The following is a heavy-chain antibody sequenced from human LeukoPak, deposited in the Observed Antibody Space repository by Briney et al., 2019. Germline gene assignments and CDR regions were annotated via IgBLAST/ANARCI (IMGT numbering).Heavy chain of an antibody. CDR1: GGSISSSSYY. CDR3: ARVVRMNWFDP. D-gene: IGHD2-21*01. J-gene: IGHJ5*02. V-gene: IGHV4-39*07. Sequence: SETLSLTCTVSGGSISSSSYYWGWIRQPPGKGLEWIGSIYYSGSTYYNPSLKSRVTISVDTSKNQFSLKLSSVTAADTAVYYCARVVRMNWFDPWGQGTLVTVSS. CDR2: IYYSGST.